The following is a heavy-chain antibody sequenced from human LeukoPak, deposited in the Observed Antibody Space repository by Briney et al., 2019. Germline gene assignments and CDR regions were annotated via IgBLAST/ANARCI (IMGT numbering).Heavy chain of an antibody. D-gene: IGHD3-3*02. J-gene: IGHJ4*02. Sequence: SSETLSLTCTVSGGSISSSSYYWGWIRQPPGKGLEWIGSIYYSGSTYYNPSLKSRVTISVDTSKNQFSLKLSSVTAADTAVYYCARAVSTLYYFDYWGQGTLVTVSS. V-gene: IGHV4-39*07. CDR2: IYYSGST. CDR3: ARAVSTLYYFDY. CDR1: GGSISSSSYY.